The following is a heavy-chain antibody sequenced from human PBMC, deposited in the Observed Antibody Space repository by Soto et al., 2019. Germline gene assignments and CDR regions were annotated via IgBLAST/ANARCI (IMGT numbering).Heavy chain of an antibody. V-gene: IGHV3-73*01. CDR2: IRSKVNSYAT. CDR3: AKDHRVYRGGPVDY. D-gene: IGHD2-15*01. Sequence: GGSLRLSCAASGFTFSGSAVHWVRQASGKGLEWVGRIRSKVNSYATTYAASVKGRFIISRDDSKNTAYLQMNSLKSDDTAVYYCAKDHRVYRGGPVDYWGQGTLVTVSS. J-gene: IGHJ4*02. CDR1: GFTFSGSA.